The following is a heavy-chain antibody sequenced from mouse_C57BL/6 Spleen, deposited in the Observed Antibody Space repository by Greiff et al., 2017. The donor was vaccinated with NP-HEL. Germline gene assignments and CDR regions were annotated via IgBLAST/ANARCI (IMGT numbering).Heavy chain of an antibody. J-gene: IGHJ2*01. CDR2: IDPETGGT. CDR1: GYTFTDYE. CDR3: TRKSSPYFDY. D-gene: IGHD1-1*01. Sequence: VQLQQSGAELVRPGASVTLSCKASGYTFTDYEMHWVKQTPVHGLEWIGAIDPETGGTAYNQKFKGKAILTADKSSSTAYMALRSLTSEDSAVYYCTRKSSPYFDYWGQGTTLTVSS. V-gene: IGHV1-15*01.